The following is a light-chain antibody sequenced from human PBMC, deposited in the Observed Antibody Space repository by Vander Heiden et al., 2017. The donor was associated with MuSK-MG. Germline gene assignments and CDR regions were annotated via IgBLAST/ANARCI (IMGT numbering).Light chain of an antibody. CDR1: QSLLLSNGYNY. J-gene: IGKJ4*01. CDR2: LGS. Sequence: DIVMTQSPLSLSVTPGEPASISCRSSQSLLLSNGYNYLDWYLQKPGQSPQLLIYLGSNRASGVPDRFSGSGSGTDFTLRISRVEAEDVGVYYCMQALQSPLTFGGGTKVEIK. V-gene: IGKV2-28*01. CDR3: MQALQSPLT.